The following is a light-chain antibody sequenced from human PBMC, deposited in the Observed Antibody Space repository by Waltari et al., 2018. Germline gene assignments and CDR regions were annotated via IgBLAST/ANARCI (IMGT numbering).Light chain of an antibody. CDR2: EDN. Sequence: QSALTQPASVSGSPGQSITISCTESSSDVGSHNFVSWYQQHPGKAPKVMIYEDNRRPAGLSNLVSGSKSGNTASLPIAGLQADDEADYYCCSYAGGSPRWVFGGGTKLTVL. V-gene: IGLV2-23*01. J-gene: IGLJ3*02. CDR3: CSYAGGSPRWV. CDR1: SSDVGSHNF.